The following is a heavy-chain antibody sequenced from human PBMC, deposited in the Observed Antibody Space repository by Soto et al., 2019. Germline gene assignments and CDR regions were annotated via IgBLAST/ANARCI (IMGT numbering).Heavy chain of an antibody. CDR2: SRDKPQGYST. V-gene: IGHV3-72*01. CDR1: GFTLIDHY. D-gene: IGHD3-22*01. CDR3: VRATFFSDSSGYTRCLDY. Sequence: PGGSVRLSCAFSGFTLIDHYIDWVRQAPGKGLEWVGRSRDKPQGYSTTYAASVKGRFTTSRDESKNSAYLQMNSLKTEDTAVYYCVRATFFSDSSGYTRCLDYWGQGTLVTVSS. J-gene: IGHJ4*02.